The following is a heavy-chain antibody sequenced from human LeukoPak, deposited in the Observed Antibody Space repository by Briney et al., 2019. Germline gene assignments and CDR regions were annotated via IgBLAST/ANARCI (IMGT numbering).Heavy chain of an antibody. V-gene: IGHV3-23*01. CDR3: TKELHVAVAVADYYYFYMDV. J-gene: IGHJ6*03. Sequence: GGSLRLSCAASGFAFNSFAMGGVRQSPGKGLEWLSTINGGGNTTFYSDSVKGRFTISRDNSKNTLYLHMDSLRPDDTATYYCTKELHVAVAVADYYYFYMDVWGRGTAVTVSS. CDR2: INGGGNTT. D-gene: IGHD6-19*01. CDR1: GFAFNSFA.